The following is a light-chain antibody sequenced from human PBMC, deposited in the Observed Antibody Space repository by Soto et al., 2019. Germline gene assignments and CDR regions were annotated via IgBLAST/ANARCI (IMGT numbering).Light chain of an antibody. CDR3: HQRRQWPLT. V-gene: IGKV3-11*01. CDR1: QSVSRY. CDR2: EVS. J-gene: IGKJ4*01. Sequence: EIVMTQSPATLSVSPGERATLSCRASQSVSRYLAWYQQKPGRAPRLLISEVSNRASGIPARFSGSGSGTDFTLTISSLESEDFAVYYCHQRRQWPLTFGGGTKVDIK.